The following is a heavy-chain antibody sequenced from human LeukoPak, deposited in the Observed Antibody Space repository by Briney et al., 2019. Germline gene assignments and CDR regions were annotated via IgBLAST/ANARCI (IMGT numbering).Heavy chain of an antibody. CDR1: GYTFTGYY. J-gene: IGHJ6*03. CDR2: INPNSGGT. V-gene: IGHV1-2*02. CDR3: ARGNKGLDYYYYMDV. D-gene: IGHD3/OR15-3a*01. Sequence: ASVKVSCKASGYTFTGYYMHWVRQAPGQGLEWMGWINPNSGGTNYAQKFQGRVTMTRDTSISTAYMELSRLRSDDTAVYYCARGNKGLDYYYYMDVWGKGTTVTVSS.